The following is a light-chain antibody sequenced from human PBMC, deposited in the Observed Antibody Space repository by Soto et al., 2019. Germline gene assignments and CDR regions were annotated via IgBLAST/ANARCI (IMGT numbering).Light chain of an antibody. CDR3: QQYNSYSIT. V-gene: IGKV1-5*03. J-gene: IGKJ5*01. CDR2: KAS. CDR1: QSISRW. Sequence: DLQITHSPSTLSASVRDRVTITCRASQSISRWLAWYQQKPGKAPKLLIYKASYLQSGVPSRFSGSGSGTISPLPISTLQPDDFATYYCQQYNSYSITFGQGTHGRL.